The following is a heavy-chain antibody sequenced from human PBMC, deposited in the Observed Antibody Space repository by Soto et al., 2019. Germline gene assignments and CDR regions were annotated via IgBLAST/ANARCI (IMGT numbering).Heavy chain of an antibody. D-gene: IGHD1-20*01. CDR2: ISSSSNYI. CDR3: AREPNWNEGALPIDY. Sequence: EVQLVESGGGLVKPGGSLRLSCAASGFTFSTYTMTWVRQAPGKGLEWVSSISSSSNYIYYADSVKGRFTISRDNAKNSPYLQTNSLRAEDTAVYYCAREPNWNEGALPIDYWGQGTLVTVSS. CDR1: GFTFSTYT. J-gene: IGHJ4*02. V-gene: IGHV3-21*01.